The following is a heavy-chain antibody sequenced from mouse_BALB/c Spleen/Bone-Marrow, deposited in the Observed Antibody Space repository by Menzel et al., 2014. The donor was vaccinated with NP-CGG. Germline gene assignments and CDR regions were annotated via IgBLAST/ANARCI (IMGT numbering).Heavy chain of an antibody. CDR2: INPYNGGT. V-gene: IGHV1-31*01. J-gene: IGHJ1*01. CDR3: ASYYGSSWYFDV. Sequence: EVQLQQSGPELVKPGASMKISCRTSGYSFTGYTMNWVKQSHGKNLEWIGLINPYNGGTSYNQKFKGKATLTVDKSSSTAYMELFSLTSEDSAVYYCASYYGSSWYFDVWGAGTTVTVSS. D-gene: IGHD1-1*01. CDR1: GYSFTGYT.